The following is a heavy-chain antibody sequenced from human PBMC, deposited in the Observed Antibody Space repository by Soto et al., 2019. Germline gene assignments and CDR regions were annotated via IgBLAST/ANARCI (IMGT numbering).Heavy chain of an antibody. V-gene: IGHV3-23*01. D-gene: IGHD3-10*01. J-gene: IGHJ4*02. Sequence: GGSLRLSCAASGFTFSSYAMSWVRQAPGKGLEWVSAISGSGGSTYYADSVKGRFTISGDNSKNTLYLQMNSLRAEDTAVYYCAKDGTMVRGVIKPFDYWGQGTLVTVSS. CDR3: AKDGTMVRGVIKPFDY. CDR1: GFTFSSYA. CDR2: ISGSGGST.